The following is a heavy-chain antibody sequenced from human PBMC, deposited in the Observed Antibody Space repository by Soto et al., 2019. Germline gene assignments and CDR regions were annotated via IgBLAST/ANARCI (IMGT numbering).Heavy chain of an antibody. CDR2: INPSGGST. V-gene: IGHV1-46*01. Sequence: QVQLVQSGAEVKKPGASVKVSCKASGYTFTSYYMHWVRQAPGQGLEWMGIINPSGGSTSYAQKFQGRVTTTRETSTSTVYMELSSLRSADTAVYYCARGYCSSTSCPSSPPPFDYWGQGTLVTVSS. J-gene: IGHJ4*02. CDR3: ARGYCSSTSCPSSPPPFDY. D-gene: IGHD2-2*01. CDR1: GYTFTSYY.